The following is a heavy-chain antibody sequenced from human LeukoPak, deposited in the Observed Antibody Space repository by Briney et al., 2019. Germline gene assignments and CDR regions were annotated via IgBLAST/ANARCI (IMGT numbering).Heavy chain of an antibody. Sequence: PSETLSLTCTVFGGSFSNYYWTWMRQAPGKGLEWIGEIIHPGRTKYNPSLKSRVAISVDPSRNQFSLTINSLTAADTAVYYCTRGLQGWAGLDYWDRGSPVTVSS. D-gene: IGHD6-19*01. J-gene: IGHJ4*02. CDR3: TRGLQGWAGLDY. V-gene: IGHV4-34*01. CDR2: IIHPGRT. CDR1: GGSFSNYY.